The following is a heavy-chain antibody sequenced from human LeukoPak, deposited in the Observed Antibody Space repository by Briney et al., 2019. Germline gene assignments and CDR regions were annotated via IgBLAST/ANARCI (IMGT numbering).Heavy chain of an antibody. CDR3: AKDKWWGASDH. CDR2: INGDATAT. D-gene: IGHD2-8*01. V-gene: IGHV3-74*01. J-gene: IGHJ4*02. CDR1: GFSFSAHW. Sequence: GGSLRLSCAASGFSFSAHWMHWVRQAPGKGLVWVAQINGDATATNYADSVKGRFTISRDNAKNTVHLQMSTLTAEDTAVYYCAKDKWWGASDHWGQGSLVTVSS.